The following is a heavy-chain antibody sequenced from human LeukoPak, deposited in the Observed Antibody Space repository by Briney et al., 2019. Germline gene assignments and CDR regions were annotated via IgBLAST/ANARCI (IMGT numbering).Heavy chain of an antibody. D-gene: IGHD3-22*01. CDR2: IIPILGIA. CDR3: ASGGILYDSSGYYPHYFDY. CDR1: GGTFSSYA. Sequence: ASVKVSCKASGGTFSSYAISWVRQAPGQGLEWMGRIIPILGIANYAQKFQGRVTITADKSTSTAYMELSSLRSEDTAVYYCASGGILYDSSGYYPHYFDYWGQGTLVTVSS. J-gene: IGHJ4*02. V-gene: IGHV1-69*04.